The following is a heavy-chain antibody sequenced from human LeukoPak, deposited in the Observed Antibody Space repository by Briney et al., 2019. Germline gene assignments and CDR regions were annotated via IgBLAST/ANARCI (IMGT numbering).Heavy chain of an antibody. V-gene: IGHV3-21*01. CDR1: GFTFSSYS. CDR2: ISSSSSYI. D-gene: IGHD3-10*01. CDR3: ASTGMLTNDY. Sequence: GGSQRLSCAASGFTFSSYSMNWIRQAPGKGLEWVSPISSSSSYIYYADSVKGRFTISRDNAKNSLYLQMNSLRAEDTAVYYCASTGMLTNDYWGQGTLVTVPS. J-gene: IGHJ4*02.